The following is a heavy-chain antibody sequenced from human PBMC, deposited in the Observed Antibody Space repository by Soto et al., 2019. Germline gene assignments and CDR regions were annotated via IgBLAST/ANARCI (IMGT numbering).Heavy chain of an antibody. V-gene: IGHV4-59*01. J-gene: IGHJ4*02. CDR2: IYYSGST. CDR3: ARGRDSSGYYYLRAYFDY. Sequence: PSETLSLTCTVSGGSISSYYWSWIRQPPGKGLEWIGYIYYSGSTNYNPSLKGRVTISVDTSKNQFSLKLSSVTAADTAVYYCARGRDSSGYYYLRAYFDYWGQGTLVTVSS. CDR1: GGSISSYY. D-gene: IGHD3-22*01.